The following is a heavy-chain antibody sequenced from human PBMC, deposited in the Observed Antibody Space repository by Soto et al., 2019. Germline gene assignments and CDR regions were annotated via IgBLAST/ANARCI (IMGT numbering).Heavy chain of an antibody. J-gene: IGHJ5*02. CDR3: ARGGSGSYYWFDP. CDR2: IIPIVGTA. Sequence: QVQLVQSGAEVKKPGSSVKVSCKASGGTFSSYAISWVRQAPGQGLEWMGGIIPIVGTANYAQKFQGRVTINADESTSTAFMELSSLRSADTAVYYCARGGSGSYYWFDPWGQGTLVTVSS. CDR1: GGTFSSYA. V-gene: IGHV1-69*01. D-gene: IGHD3-10*01.